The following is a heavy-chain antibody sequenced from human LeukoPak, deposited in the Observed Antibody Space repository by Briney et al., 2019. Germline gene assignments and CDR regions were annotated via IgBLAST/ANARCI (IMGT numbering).Heavy chain of an antibody. D-gene: IGHD3-22*01. CDR1: GFTFSSYA. V-gene: IGHV3-23*01. Sequence: PRGSLRLSCAASGFTFSSYAMSWVRQAPGKGLEWVSAISGSGGSTYYADSVKGRFAISRDNSKNTLYLQMNSLRAEDTAVYYCAKEAHDDSSGGDAFDTWGQGTMVTVSS. CDR3: AKEAHDDSSGGDAFDT. J-gene: IGHJ3*02. CDR2: ISGSGGST.